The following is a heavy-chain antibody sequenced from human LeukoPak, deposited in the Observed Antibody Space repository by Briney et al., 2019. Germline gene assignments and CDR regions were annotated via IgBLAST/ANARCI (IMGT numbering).Heavy chain of an antibody. CDR3: ARGHRGIAVAVKLDY. J-gene: IGHJ4*02. Sequence: SETLSLTCAVYGGSFSGYYWSWIRQPPGKGLEWIGEINHSGSTNYSPSLKSRVTISVDTSKNQFSLKLSSVTAADTAVYYCARGHRGIAVAVKLDYWGQGTLVTVSS. CDR2: INHSGST. V-gene: IGHV4-34*01. CDR1: GGSFSGYY. D-gene: IGHD6-19*01.